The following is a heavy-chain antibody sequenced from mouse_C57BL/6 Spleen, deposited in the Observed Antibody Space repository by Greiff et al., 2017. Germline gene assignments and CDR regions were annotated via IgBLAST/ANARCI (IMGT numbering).Heavy chain of an antibody. CDR3: ARKDYGSRGGFDY. CDR1: GYTFTDYY. CDR2: INPNNGGT. V-gene: IGHV1-26*01. J-gene: IGHJ2*01. D-gene: IGHD1-1*01. Sequence: EVQLQQSGPELVQPGASVKISCKASGYTFTDYYMNWVKQSHGKSLEWIGDINPNNGGTSYNQKFKGKGTLTVDKSSSTAYMELRSLTSEDSAVYYCARKDYGSRGGFDYWGQGTTLTVAS.